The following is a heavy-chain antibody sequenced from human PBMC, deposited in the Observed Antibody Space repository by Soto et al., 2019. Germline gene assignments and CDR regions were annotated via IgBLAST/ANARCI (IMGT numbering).Heavy chain of an antibody. CDR2: IDLDGGER. Sequence: PGGSLRLSCAASGFSFSIYWMSWVRQAPGKGLEWVANIDLDGGERNYVDSVKGRFTISRDNAKNSLYLQMNSLRAEDTAVYYCARGFSGWFDCWGQGALVTVSS. CDR3: ARGFSGWFDC. D-gene: IGHD6-19*01. CDR1: GFSFSIYW. V-gene: IGHV3-7*03. J-gene: IGHJ5*01.